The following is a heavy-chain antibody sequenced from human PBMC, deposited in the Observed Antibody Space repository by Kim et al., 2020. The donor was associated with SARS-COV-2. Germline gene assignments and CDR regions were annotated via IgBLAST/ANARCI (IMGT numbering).Heavy chain of an antibody. Sequence: SETLSLTCAVYGGSFSGYYWSWIRQPPGKGLEWIGEINHSGSTNYNPSLKSRVTIAVDTSKNQFSLKLSSVTAADTAVYYCARTRGTSLGDTAMVTRYFDYGGQGTLVTVSS. J-gene: IGHJ4*02. D-gene: IGHD5-18*01. CDR3: ARTRGTSLGDTAMVTRYFDY. CDR1: GGSFSGYY. CDR2: INHSGST. V-gene: IGHV4-34*01.